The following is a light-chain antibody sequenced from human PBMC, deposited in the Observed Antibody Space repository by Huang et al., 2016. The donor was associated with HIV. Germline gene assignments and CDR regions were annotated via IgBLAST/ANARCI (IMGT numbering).Light chain of an antibody. CDR2: GAS. V-gene: IGKV3-20*01. Sequence: EIVLTQSPGTLSLSPGESATLSCRASENVSKNYLVWYQQKPGQPPRLLIYGASSRAAGIPDRVSGSGSGTDFTLTITRLEPEDFAVYYCQQYGTSPRTFGGGTRVEI. J-gene: IGKJ4*01. CDR3: QQYGTSPRT. CDR1: ENVSKNY.